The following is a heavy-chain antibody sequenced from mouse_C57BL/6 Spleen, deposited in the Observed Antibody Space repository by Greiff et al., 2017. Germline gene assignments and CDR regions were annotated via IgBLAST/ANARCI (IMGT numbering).Heavy chain of an antibody. D-gene: IGHD2-12*01. CDR1: GYTFTSYW. J-gene: IGHJ4*01. Sequence: VQLQQPGAELVKPGASVKLSCKASGYTFTSYWMHWVKQRPGQGLEWIGMIHPNSGSTNYNEKFKSKATLTVDKSSSTAYMQLSSLTSEDSAVYDCARGYSYDGAMDYWGQGTSVTVSS. CDR3: ARGYSYDGAMDY. V-gene: IGHV1-64*01. CDR2: IHPNSGST.